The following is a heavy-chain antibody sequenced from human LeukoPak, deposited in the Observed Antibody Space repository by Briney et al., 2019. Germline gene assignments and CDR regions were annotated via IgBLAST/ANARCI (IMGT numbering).Heavy chain of an antibody. J-gene: IGHJ6*04. V-gene: IGHV3-30*04. CDR1: GFTFSSYA. CDR3: ARELLGTDV. D-gene: IGHD2-15*01. CDR2: ISYDGSNK. Sequence: GGSLRLSCAASGFTFSSYAMHWVRQAPGKGLEWVAVISYDGSNKYYADSVKGRFTISRDNSKNTLYLQMNSLRAEDTAVYYCARELLGTDVWGKGTTVTVSS.